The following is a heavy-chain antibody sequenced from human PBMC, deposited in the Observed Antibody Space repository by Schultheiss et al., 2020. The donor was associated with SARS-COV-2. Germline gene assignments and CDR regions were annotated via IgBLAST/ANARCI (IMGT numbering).Heavy chain of an antibody. Sequence: GSLRLSCTVSGGSISSYYWSWIRQPPGKGLEWIGYIYYSGSTNYNPSLKSRVTISVDTSKNQFSLKLSSVTAADTAVYYCARFSASSIAATFDYWGQGTLVTVSS. CDR3: ARFSASSIAATFDY. V-gene: IGHV4-59*08. CDR1: GGSISSYY. CDR2: IYYSGST. D-gene: IGHD6-13*01. J-gene: IGHJ4*02.